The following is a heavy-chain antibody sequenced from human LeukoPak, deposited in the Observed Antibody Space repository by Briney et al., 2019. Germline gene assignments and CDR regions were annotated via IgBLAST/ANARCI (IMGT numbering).Heavy chain of an antibody. Sequence: AGGSLRLSCAASGLTLSSYSMNWVRQAPGKGLEWVSSISSSSSYIYYADSVKGRFTISRDNAKNSLYLQMNSLRAEDTAVYYCARDLGEIGFDYWGQGTLVTVSS. V-gene: IGHV3-21*01. CDR1: GLTLSSYS. CDR3: ARDLGEIGFDY. J-gene: IGHJ4*02. D-gene: IGHD2-21*01. CDR2: ISSSSSYI.